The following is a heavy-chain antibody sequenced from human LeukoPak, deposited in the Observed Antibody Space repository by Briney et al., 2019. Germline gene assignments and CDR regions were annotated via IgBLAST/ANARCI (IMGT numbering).Heavy chain of an antibody. CDR1: GYTFTGYY. D-gene: IGHD3-22*01. J-gene: IGHJ4*02. CDR2: INPNSGGT. CDR3: ARDFYYDSSGPSY. V-gene: IGHV1-2*02. Sequence: ASVKVSCKASGYTFTGYYMHWVRQAPGQGLEWMGWINPNSGGTNYAQKFQGRVTMTRDTSISTAYMELSRLRSDDTAVYYCARDFYYDSSGPSYWGQGTLVTVSS.